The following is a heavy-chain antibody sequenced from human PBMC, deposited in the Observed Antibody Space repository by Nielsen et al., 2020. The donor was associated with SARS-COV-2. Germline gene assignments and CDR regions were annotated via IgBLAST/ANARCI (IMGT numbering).Heavy chain of an antibody. V-gene: IGHV3-69-1*02. D-gene: IGHD6-19*01. J-gene: IGHJ2*01. CDR1: GFTFRSYN. Sequence: GGSLRLSCEASGFTFRSYNMNWVRQSPGKGLERVASMTSGGDIYYADAVRGRFTISRDNSKNSLRLQMSGLRVEDTGVYYCARDLGDDSGSNPRNWYFDIWGRGTLVTVSS. CDR2: MTSGGDI. CDR3: ARDLGDDSGSNPRNWYFDI.